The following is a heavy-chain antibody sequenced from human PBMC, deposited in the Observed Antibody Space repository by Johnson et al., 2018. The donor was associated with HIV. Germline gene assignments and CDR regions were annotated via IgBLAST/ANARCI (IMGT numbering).Heavy chain of an antibody. J-gene: IGHJ3*02. CDR2: INWNGGST. CDR1: GFAFDDYG. Sequence: VHLVESGGGVVRPGGSLRLSCAASGFAFDDYGMSWVRQAPGKGLDWVSVINWNGGSTGYAGSVKGRFTISRDNSKNTLYLQMNSLRAEDTAVYYCASSHPAAADIPRWAFDIWGQGTMVTVSS. CDR3: ASSHPAAADIPRWAFDI. D-gene: IGHD6-13*01. V-gene: IGHV3-20*04.